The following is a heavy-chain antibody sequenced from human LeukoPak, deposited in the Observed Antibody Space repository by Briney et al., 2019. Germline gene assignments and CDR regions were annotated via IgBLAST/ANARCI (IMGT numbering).Heavy chain of an antibody. J-gene: IGHJ4*02. CDR2: INPSGGST. D-gene: IGHD6-19*01. Sequence: GASVKVSCKASGYTFIRYYMHWVRQAPGQGLEWMGIINPSGGSTSYAQKFQGRVTMTRDTSTSTVYMELSRLRSEDTAVYYCARDLGSGWTFDYWGQGALVTVSS. CDR3: ARDLGSGWTFDY. CDR1: GYTFIRYY. V-gene: IGHV1-46*01.